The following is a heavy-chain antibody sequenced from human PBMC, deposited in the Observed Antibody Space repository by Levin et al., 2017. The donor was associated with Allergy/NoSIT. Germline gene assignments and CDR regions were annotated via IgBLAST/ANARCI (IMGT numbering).Heavy chain of an antibody. CDR2: IYYSGST. J-gene: IGHJ4*02. V-gene: IGHV4-39*01. Sequence: KPSETLSLTCTVSGGSISSSSYYWGWIRQPPGKGLEWIGSIYYSGSTYYNPSLKSRVTISVDTSKNQFSLKLSSVTAADTAVYYCASYSSSREGYWGQGTLVTVSS. D-gene: IGHD6-13*01. CDR1: GGSISSSSYY. CDR3: ASYSSSREGY.